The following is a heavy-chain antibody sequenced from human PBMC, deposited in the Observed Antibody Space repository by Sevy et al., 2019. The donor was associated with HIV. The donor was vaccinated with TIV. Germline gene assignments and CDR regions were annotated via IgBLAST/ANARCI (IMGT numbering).Heavy chain of an antibody. J-gene: IGHJ5*02. Sequence: GGSLRLSCTASGFTFGDYAMSWFRQAPGKGLEWVGFIRSKAYGGTTEYAASVKGRFTTSRDDSKSIAYLQMNSLKTEDTAVYYCTRAIFGVVIIHWFDPWGQGTLVTVSS. D-gene: IGHD3-3*01. V-gene: IGHV3-49*03. CDR2: IRSKAYGGTT. CDR3: TRAIFGVVIIHWFDP. CDR1: GFTFGDYA.